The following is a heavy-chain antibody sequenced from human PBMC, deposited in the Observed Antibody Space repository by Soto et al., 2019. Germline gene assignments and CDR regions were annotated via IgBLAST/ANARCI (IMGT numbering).Heavy chain of an antibody. J-gene: IGHJ4*02. V-gene: IGHV3-48*02. CDR1: GFTFSSGS. CDR3: ARGTDYPGDARYYYFEF. CDR2: IIRTSNTI. D-gene: IGHD3-10*01. Sequence: LRVSCAASGFTFSSGSMIWLRQAPGQGLEWISFIIRTSNTIYYVGSVKAPFTTSRDNAKNLLYLPMNDLRDKHTAVYYCARGTDYPGDARYYYFEFWGKGNLAPSPQ.